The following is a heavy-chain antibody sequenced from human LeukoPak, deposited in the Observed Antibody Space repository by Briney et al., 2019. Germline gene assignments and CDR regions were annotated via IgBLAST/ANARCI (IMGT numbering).Heavy chain of an antibody. D-gene: IGHD2-15*01. CDR2: INSDGSST. Sequence: GGSLRLSCAASGSTFSNYWMHWVRQAPGKGLVWVSRINSDGSSTGYADSVKGRFTISRDNAKNTLYLQMNSLRAEDTAVYYCARESCSGGSCYPDPWGQGTLVTVSS. J-gene: IGHJ5*02. CDR3: ARESCSGGSCYPDP. V-gene: IGHV3-74*01. CDR1: GSTFSNYW.